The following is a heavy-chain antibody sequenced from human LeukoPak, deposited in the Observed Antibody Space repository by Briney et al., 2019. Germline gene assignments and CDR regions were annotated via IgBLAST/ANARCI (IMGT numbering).Heavy chain of an antibody. CDR2: IYSGGST. V-gene: IGHV3-53*01. CDR3: AREGDYGSGSYYGY. CDR1: GFTFSSYD. D-gene: IGHD3-10*01. J-gene: IGHJ4*02. Sequence: GGSLRLSCAASGFTFSSYDMSWVRQAPGKGLEWVSVIYSGGSTYYADSVKGRFTISRDNSKNTLYLQMNSLRAEDTAVYYCAREGDYGSGSYYGYWGQGTLVTVSS.